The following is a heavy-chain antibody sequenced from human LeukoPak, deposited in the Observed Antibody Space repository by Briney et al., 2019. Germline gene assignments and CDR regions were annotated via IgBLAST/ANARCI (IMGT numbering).Heavy chain of an antibody. V-gene: IGHV3-23*01. Sequence: GGSLRLSCAASGFTFSSYDMSWVRQAPGKGLEWVSGISDSGGTTYYADSVKGRFTISRDNSKNTLYLQMDNLRAEDTAVYYCARACGTTSCYVAVYWGQGTLVTVSS. CDR2: ISDSGGTT. CDR1: GFTFSSYD. D-gene: IGHD2-2*01. CDR3: ARACGTTSCYVAVY. J-gene: IGHJ4*02.